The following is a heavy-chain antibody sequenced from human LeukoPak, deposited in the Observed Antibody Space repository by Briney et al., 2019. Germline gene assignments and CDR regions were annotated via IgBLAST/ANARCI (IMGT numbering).Heavy chain of an antibody. D-gene: IGHD6-13*01. J-gene: IGHJ3*02. CDR3: TREFEQQLAYDAFDI. Sequence: SQTLSLTCAISGDSFSSNSAAWNWFRQSPSRGLEWLGRTYYRSKWYNDYAVSVKSRITINPDTSKNQFSLQLNSVTPEDTAVYYCTREFEQQLAYDAFDIWGQGTMVTVSS. CDR1: GDSFSSNSAA. V-gene: IGHV6-1*01. CDR2: TYYRSKWYN.